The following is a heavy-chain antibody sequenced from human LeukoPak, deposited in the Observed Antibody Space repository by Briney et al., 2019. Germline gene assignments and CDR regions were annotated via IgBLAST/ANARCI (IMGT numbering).Heavy chain of an antibody. J-gene: IGHJ4*02. V-gene: IGHV4-61*01. Sequence: SETLSLTCTVSGGSVSSGSYYWSWLRQPPGKGLEWIGYIYYSGSTKYNPSLKSRVTISVDTSKNQFSLKLSSVTGADTAVYYCVRRTYYYDSRDYPLFDYWGQGTLVTVSS. CDR3: VRRTYYYDSRDYPLFDY. D-gene: IGHD3-22*01. CDR2: IYYSGST. CDR1: GGSVSSGSYY.